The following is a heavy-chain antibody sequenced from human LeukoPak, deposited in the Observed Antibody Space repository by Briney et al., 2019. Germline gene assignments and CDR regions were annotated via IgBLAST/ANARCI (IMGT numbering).Heavy chain of an antibody. CDR3: ARVLRDYDILTGYYVGFDY. Sequence: PSETLSLTCTVSGYSISSGYYWGWIRQPPGKGRGWIGSVYHSGSSYYNPSLKSRVTMSVDTSKNQFSLKLSSVTAADTAVYYCARVLRDYDILTGYYVGFDYWGQGTLVTVSS. D-gene: IGHD3-9*01. V-gene: IGHV4-38-2*02. CDR2: VYHSGSS. J-gene: IGHJ4*02. CDR1: GYSISSGYY.